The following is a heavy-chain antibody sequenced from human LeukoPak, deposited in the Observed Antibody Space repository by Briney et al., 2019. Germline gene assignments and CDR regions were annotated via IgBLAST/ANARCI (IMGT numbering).Heavy chain of an antibody. CDR3: ARDPSFVVPAAMNWFDP. J-gene: IGHJ5*02. Sequence: SGGSLRLSCAASGFTFSSYAMSWVRQAPGKGLEWVSSISSSSSYIYYADSVKGRFTISRDNAKNSLYLQMNSLRAEDTAVYYCARDPSFVVPAAMNWFDPWGQGTLVTVSS. V-gene: IGHV3-21*01. CDR2: ISSSSSYI. CDR1: GFTFSSYA. D-gene: IGHD2-2*01.